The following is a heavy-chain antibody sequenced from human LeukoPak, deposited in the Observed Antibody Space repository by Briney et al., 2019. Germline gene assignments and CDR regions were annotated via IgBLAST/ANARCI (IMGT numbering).Heavy chain of an antibody. CDR3: AKAFSGSYYTVMDY. CDR1: GFSFSTYS. D-gene: IGHD3-10*01. Sequence: GGSLRLSCAASGFSFSTYSMIWVRQAPGKGLEWVSSVSGTSGYIYYADSVRGRFTISRDNAKNTVYLQMNSLRAEDTAVYYCAKAFSGSYYTVMDYWGQGTLVTVSS. J-gene: IGHJ4*02. CDR2: VSGTSGYI. V-gene: IGHV3-21*06.